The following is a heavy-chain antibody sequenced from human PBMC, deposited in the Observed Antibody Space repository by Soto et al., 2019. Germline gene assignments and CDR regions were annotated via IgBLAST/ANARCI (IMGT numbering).Heavy chain of an antibody. CDR2: INHSGST. CDR1: GGSFSGYY. CDR3: ARAAGSLYYYYYYYMDV. D-gene: IGHD6-13*01. Sequence: QVQLQQWGAGLLKPSETLSLTCAVYGGSFSGYYWSWIRQPPGKGLEWIGEINHSGSTNYNPSLTSRVTISVDTSKNQFSLKLSSVTAADTAVYYCARAAGSLYYYYYYYMDVWGKGTTVTVSS. V-gene: IGHV4-34*01. J-gene: IGHJ6*03.